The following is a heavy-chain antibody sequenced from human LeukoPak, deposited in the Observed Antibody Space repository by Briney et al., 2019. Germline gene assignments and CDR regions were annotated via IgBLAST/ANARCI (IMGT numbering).Heavy chain of an antibody. CDR1: GFTFSSYS. CDR2: ISSSSSTI. CDR3: ARDTLGYCSSTSCYYYMDV. V-gene: IGHV3-48*01. D-gene: IGHD2-2*01. J-gene: IGHJ6*03. Sequence: GGSLRLSCAASGFTFSSYSMNWVRQAPGEGLEWVSYISSSSSTIYYADSVKGRFTISRDNAKNSLYLQMNSRRAEDTAVYYCARDTLGYCSSTSCYYYMDVWGKGTTVTVSS.